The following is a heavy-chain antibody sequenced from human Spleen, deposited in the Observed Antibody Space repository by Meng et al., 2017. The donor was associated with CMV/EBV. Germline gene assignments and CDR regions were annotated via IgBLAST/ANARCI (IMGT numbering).Heavy chain of an antibody. CDR2: IYYSGST. D-gene: IGHD1-26*01. Sequence: GSLRLSCTVSGGSISSSSYYWGWIRQPPGKGLEWIGSIYYSGSTYYNPSLKSRVTISVDTSKNQFSLKLSSVTAADTAVYYCAREMGAKYYYYYYGMDVWGQGTTVTVSS. J-gene: IGHJ6*02. CDR3: AREMGAKYYYYYYGMDV. V-gene: IGHV4-39*07. CDR1: GGSISSSSYY.